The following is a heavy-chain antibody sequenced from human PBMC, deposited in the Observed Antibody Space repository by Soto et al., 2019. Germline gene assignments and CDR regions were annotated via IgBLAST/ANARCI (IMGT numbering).Heavy chain of an antibody. Sequence: QVQLQESGPGLVKPSETLSLTCTVSGGSISSYYWSWLRQPPGKGLEWFGYIYYSGSNNYNPSLKSRVTISVDTSKNQFSLKLSSVTAADTAMYYCARRYGAGFDYWGQGTLVTVSS. D-gene: IGHD3-9*01. J-gene: IGHJ4*02. V-gene: IGHV4-59*01. CDR3: ARRYGAGFDY. CDR1: GGSISSYY. CDR2: IYYSGSN.